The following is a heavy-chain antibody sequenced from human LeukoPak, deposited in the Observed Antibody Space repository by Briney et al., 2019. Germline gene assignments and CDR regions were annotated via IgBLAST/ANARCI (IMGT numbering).Heavy chain of an antibody. V-gene: IGHV3-30*02. CDR1: GSTFSSYA. CDR2: IRYDGSNK. CDR3: AKGSKEVLFTRDHYMDV. Sequence: AGGSLRLSCAASGSTFSSYAMHWVRQAPSKGLEWVTFIRYDGSNKYYADSVKGRFTISRDNSKNTLYLQMNSLRAEDTAVYYCAKGSKEVLFTRDHYMDVWGKGTTVTISS. J-gene: IGHJ6*03. D-gene: IGHD3-3*01.